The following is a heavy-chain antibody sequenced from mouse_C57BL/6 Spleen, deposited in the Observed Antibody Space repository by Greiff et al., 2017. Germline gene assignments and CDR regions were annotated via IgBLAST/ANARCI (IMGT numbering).Heavy chain of an antibody. CDR1: GYAFSSSW. CDR3: ARTDGTYYFDG. J-gene: IGHJ2*01. Sequence: QVQLKESGPELVKPGASVKISCKASGYAFSSSWMNWVKQRPGKGLEWIGRIYPGDGDTNYNGKFKGKATLTADKSSSTAYMQLSGLTSEDAAVYGCARTDGTYYFDGWGPGATLTVST. CDR2: IYPGDGDT. V-gene: IGHV1-82*01. D-gene: IGHD1-1*01.